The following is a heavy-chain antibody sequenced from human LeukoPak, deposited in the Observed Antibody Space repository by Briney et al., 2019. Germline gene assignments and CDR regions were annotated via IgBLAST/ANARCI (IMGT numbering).Heavy chain of an antibody. CDR1: GFTFSRFW. CDR3: ASASPAADY. V-gene: IGHV3-7*01. D-gene: IGHD2-2*01. Sequence: GGSLRLSCAASGFTFSRFWMSWVRQAPGKGLEWVANINQAGSEKYYVDSVKGRFTISRDNAKNSLYLLMNSLRAEDTAVYYCASASPAADYWGQGTPVTVSS. CDR2: INQAGSEK. J-gene: IGHJ4*02.